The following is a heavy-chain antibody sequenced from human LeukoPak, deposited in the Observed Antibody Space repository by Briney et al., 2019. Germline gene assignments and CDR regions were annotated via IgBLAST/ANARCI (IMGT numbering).Heavy chain of an antibody. CDR3: ARYGAEMATSDV. D-gene: IGHD5-24*01. V-gene: IGHV3-21*01. Sequence: GGSLRLSCAASGFTFSSYGMNWVRQAPGKGLEWVSSISSSSSYIYYADSVKGRFTISRDNAKISLYLQMNSLRAEDTAVYYCARYGAEMATSDVWGKGTTVTVAS. CDR1: GFTFSSYG. CDR2: ISSSSSYI. J-gene: IGHJ6*04.